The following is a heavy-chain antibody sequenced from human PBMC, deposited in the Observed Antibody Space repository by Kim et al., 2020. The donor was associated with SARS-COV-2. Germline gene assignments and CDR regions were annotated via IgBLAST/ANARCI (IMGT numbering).Heavy chain of an antibody. D-gene: IGHD2-8*02. CDR1: GGSISSSSYY. V-gene: IGHV4-39*01. CDR3: ARHGGILAPSDY. CDR2: IYHSGST. Sequence: SETLSLTCTVSGGSISSSSYYWGWIRQPPGKGLEWIGSIYHSGSTYYNPSLKSRVTISVDTSKNQFSLKLSSVTAADTAVYYCARHGGILAPSDYWGQGTLVTVSS. J-gene: IGHJ4*02.